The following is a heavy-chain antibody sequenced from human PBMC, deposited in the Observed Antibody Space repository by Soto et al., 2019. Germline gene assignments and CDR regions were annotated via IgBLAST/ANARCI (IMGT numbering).Heavy chain of an antibody. CDR2: ISFDESNK. CDR1: RFTFSSYG. J-gene: IGHJ4*02. D-gene: IGHD1-26*01. CDR3: AKDLSGNLEALDY. Sequence: QVQLEESGGGVVQPGRSLRLSCAASRFTFSSYGMHWVRQAPGKGLEWVAVISFDESNKYYADSVKGRFTISRDNSKKTLYLQMNSLRPEDTALYYCAKDLSGNLEALDYWGQGTLVTVSS. V-gene: IGHV3-30*18.